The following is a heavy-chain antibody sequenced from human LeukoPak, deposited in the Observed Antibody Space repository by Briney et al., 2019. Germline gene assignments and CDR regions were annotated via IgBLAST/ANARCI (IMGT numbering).Heavy chain of an antibody. CDR1: GGSISISSYY. Sequence: SETLSLTCTVSGGSISISSYYWGWIRQPPGNGLEWIGSIYYSGSTYYNPSLKSRVTISVDTSKNQFSLKLNSVTAADTAVYYCARDKSWGALDAFDIWGQGTMVTVSS. V-gene: IGHV4-39*07. D-gene: IGHD1-26*01. J-gene: IGHJ3*02. CDR3: ARDKSWGALDAFDI. CDR2: IYYSGST.